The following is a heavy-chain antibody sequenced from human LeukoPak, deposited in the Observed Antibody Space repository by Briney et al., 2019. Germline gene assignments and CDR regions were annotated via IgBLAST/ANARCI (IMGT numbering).Heavy chain of an antibody. D-gene: IGHD6-19*01. CDR2: ISGSGGST. CDR1: GFTFSSYA. V-gene: IGHV3-23*01. Sequence: ESGGSLRLSCAASGFTFSSYAMSWVRQAPGKGLEWVSAISGSGGSTYYADSVKGRFTISRDNSKNTLYLQMNSLRAEDTAVYYCAKASRIAVAGNNINYWGQGTLVTVSS. J-gene: IGHJ4*02. CDR3: AKASRIAVAGNNINY.